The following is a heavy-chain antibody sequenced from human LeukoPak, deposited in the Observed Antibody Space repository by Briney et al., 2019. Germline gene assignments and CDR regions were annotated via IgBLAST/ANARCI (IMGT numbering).Heavy chain of an antibody. CDR3: ARSYEGAFDI. CDR1: GGSFSGYY. Sequence: SETLSLTCTVYGGSFSGYYWSWIRQPPGKGLEWIGEINHSGSTNYNPSLKSRVTISVDTSKNQFSLKLSSVTAADTAVYYCARSYEGAFDIWGQGTMVTVSS. J-gene: IGHJ3*02. CDR2: INHSGST. D-gene: IGHD5-12*01. V-gene: IGHV4-34*01.